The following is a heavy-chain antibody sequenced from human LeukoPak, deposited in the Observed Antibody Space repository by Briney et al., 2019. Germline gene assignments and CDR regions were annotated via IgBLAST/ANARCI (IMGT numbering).Heavy chain of an antibody. V-gene: IGHV3-48*01. CDR1: GFSVSGYW. CDR3: ARGYKYAFDN. J-gene: IGHJ4*02. CDR2: IGIDSGNT. Sequence: GGSLRLSCAASGFSVSGYWMTWVRQAPGKGLEWISYIGIDSGNTNYADSVKGRFTISGDKAKNSLYLQMNSLRVEDTAVYYCARGYKYAFDNWGQGTLVTVSS. D-gene: IGHD5-24*01.